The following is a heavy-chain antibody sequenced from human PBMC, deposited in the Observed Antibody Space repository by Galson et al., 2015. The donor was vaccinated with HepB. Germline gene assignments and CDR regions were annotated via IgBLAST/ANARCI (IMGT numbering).Heavy chain of an antibody. CDR3: AKDTGDNDASDI. Sequence: SLRLSCAASGFKFQDYGMQWVRQAPGKGLEWVSGIDWSSGRIGYADSVKGRFTISRDNTRNSLYLHMNSLRPEDSALYYCAKDTGDNDASDIWGQGTMVTVSS. J-gene: IGHJ3*02. CDR2: IDWSSGRI. V-gene: IGHV3-9*01. CDR1: GFKFQDYG. D-gene: IGHD1-14*01.